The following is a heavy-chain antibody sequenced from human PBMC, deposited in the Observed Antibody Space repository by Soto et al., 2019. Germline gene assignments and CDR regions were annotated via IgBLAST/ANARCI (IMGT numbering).Heavy chain of an antibody. D-gene: IGHD3-22*01. CDR1: GGSVSSGSYY. CDR3: ARVPNYYDSRGSRGSRPETDY. Sequence: PSETLSLTCTVSGGSVSSGSYYWSWIRQPPGKGLEWIGYIYYSGSTNYNPSLKSRVTISVDTSKNQFSLKLSSVTAADTAVYYCARVPNYYDSRGSRGSRPETDYWGQGTMVTVYS. CDR2: IYYSGST. V-gene: IGHV4-61*01. J-gene: IGHJ4*02.